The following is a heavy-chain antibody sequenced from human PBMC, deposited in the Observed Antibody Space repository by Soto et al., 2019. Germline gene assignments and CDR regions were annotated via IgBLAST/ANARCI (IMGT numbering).Heavy chain of an antibody. V-gene: IGHV3-23*01. CDR3: ANSPQSRTLYYYYYMDV. Sequence: GGSLRLSCAASGFTFSSYAMSWVRQAPGKGLEWVSAISGSGGSTYYADSVKGRFTISRDNSKNTLYLQMNSLRAEDTAVYYCANSPQSRTLYYYYYMDVWGKGTTVTVSS. J-gene: IGHJ6*03. CDR1: GFTFSSYA. CDR2: ISGSGGST. D-gene: IGHD6-13*01.